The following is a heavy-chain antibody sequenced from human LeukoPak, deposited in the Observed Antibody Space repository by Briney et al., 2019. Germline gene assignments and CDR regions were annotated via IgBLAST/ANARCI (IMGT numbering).Heavy chain of an antibody. D-gene: IGHD6-13*01. J-gene: IGHJ4*02. CDR1: GFTVSYNY. CDR2: INQDGSEK. V-gene: IGHV3-7*04. CDR3: ARDGQYSSSWYDFDY. Sequence: GGSLRLSCAASGFTVSYNYMSWVRQAPGKGLEWVANINQDGSEKLFVGSVKGRFTISRDNAKNSLYLQMNRLRAEDTAVYYCARDGQYSSSWYDFDYWGQGTLVTVSS.